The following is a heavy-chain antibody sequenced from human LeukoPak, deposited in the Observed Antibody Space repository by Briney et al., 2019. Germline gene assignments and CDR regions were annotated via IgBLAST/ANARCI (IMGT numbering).Heavy chain of an antibody. CDR3: ATQKYSSSWYWNY. CDR1: GFVFSSYA. D-gene: IGHD6-13*01. CDR2: ISGSGGST. J-gene: IGHJ4*02. Sequence: PGGSLRLSCAASGFVFSSYAMSWVRQAPGKGLEWVSAISGSGGSTYYADSVKGRFTISRDNSKNTLYLQMNSLRAEDTAVYYCATQKYSSSWYWNYWGQGTLVTVSS. V-gene: IGHV3-23*01.